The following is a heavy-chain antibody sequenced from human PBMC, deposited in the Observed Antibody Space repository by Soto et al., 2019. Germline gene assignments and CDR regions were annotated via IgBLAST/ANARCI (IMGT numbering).Heavy chain of an antibody. CDR2: IYYSGST. D-gene: IGHD3-22*01. Sequence: PSETLSLTCTVSGGSISSYYWSWLRQPPGKALEWIGYIYYSGSTNYNPSLKSRVTISVDTSKNQFSLKLSSVTAADTAVYYCARCHYDSSGYDGGDAFDIWGQGTMVTVS. CDR3: ARCHYDSSGYDGGDAFDI. J-gene: IGHJ3*02. CDR1: GGSISSYY. V-gene: IGHV4-59*01.